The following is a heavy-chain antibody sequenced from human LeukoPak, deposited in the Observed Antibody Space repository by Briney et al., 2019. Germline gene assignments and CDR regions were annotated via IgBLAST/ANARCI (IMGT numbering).Heavy chain of an antibody. V-gene: IGHV4-34*01. CDR3: ARGRWLQYET. CDR1: GEPFSGDY. D-gene: IGHD5-24*01. CDR2: ITQRGST. Sequence: NSAEPLSLPCGVYGEPFSGDYWIGIRRPPGKGLEGRGEITQRGSTNYIPSLKSRVTLSVDTSKNQFSLKLISVTAADTAVYYCARGRWLQYETWGQGTLVTVSS. J-gene: IGHJ5*02.